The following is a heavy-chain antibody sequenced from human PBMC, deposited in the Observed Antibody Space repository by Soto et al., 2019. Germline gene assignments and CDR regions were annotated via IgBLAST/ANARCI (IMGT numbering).Heavy chain of an antibody. Sequence: GGSLRLSCAASGFTFSSYGMHWVRQAPGKGLEWVAVISYDGSNKYYADSVKGRFTISRDNSKNTLYLQMNSLRAEDTAVYYCAKDRAGESTYYYYMDVWGQGTTVTVSS. D-gene: IGHD3-16*01. CDR1: GFTFSSYG. CDR2: ISYDGSNK. CDR3: AKDRAGESTYYYYMDV. J-gene: IGHJ6*03. V-gene: IGHV3-30*18.